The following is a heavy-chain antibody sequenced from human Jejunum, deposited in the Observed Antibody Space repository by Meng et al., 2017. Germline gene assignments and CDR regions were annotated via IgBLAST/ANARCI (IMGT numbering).Heavy chain of an antibody. Sequence: GESLKISCRASGFTFSSLGMHWVRQTPGKGLEWVSTISGTGDNTYYADSVKGRFTISRDDSKNTLYLQMNSLRAEDTSVYYCARRPANWGFSDYWGQGTLVTVAS. CDR1: GFTFSSLG. CDR3: ARRPANWGFSDY. J-gene: IGHJ4*02. D-gene: IGHD7-27*01. CDR2: ISGTGDNT. V-gene: IGHV3-23*01.